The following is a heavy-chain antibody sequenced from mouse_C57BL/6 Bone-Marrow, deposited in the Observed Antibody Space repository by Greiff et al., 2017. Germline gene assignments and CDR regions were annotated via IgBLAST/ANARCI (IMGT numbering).Heavy chain of an antibody. D-gene: IGHD1-1*01. CDR2: ISNGGGST. V-gene: IGHV5-12*01. Sequence: EVMLVESGGGLVQPGGSLKLSCAASGFTFSDYYMYWVRQTPEKRLEWVAYISNGGGSTYYPDTVKGRFTISRDNAKNTLYLQMSRLKSEDTAMYYCARVHYGSSYGYAMDYWGQGTSVTVSS. J-gene: IGHJ4*01. CDR3: ARVHYGSSYGYAMDY. CDR1: GFTFSDYY.